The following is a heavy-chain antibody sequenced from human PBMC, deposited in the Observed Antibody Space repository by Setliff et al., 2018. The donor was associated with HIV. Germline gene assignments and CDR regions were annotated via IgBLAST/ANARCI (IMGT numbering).Heavy chain of an antibody. CDR3: AREGGDYYDSSGYYSNYYYYGMDV. D-gene: IGHD3-22*01. J-gene: IGHJ6*02. Sequence: GGSLRLSCAASGFTFSSYWMSWVRQAPGKGLEWVANIKQDGSEKYYVDSVKGRFTISRDNAKNSLYLQMNSLRAEDTAVYYCAREGGDYYDSSGYYSNYYYYGMDVWGQGTTVTVSS. CDR1: GFTFSSYW. V-gene: IGHV3-7*01. CDR2: IKQDGSEK.